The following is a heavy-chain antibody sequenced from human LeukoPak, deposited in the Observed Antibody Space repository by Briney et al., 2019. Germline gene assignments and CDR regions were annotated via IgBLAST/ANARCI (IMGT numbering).Heavy chain of an antibody. J-gene: IGHJ4*02. CDR3: ARGPGWWDLVY. V-gene: IGHV3-30*04. CDR1: GFTFNSYA. Sequence: GRSLRLSCTASGFTFNSYAMHWVRQAPGKGLEWVTVISFDGSNKYYADSVKGRFTISRDNSKSTLYLQMNSLRAEDTAVYHCARGPGWWDLVYWGQGTLVTVSS. CDR2: ISFDGSNK. D-gene: IGHD1-26*01.